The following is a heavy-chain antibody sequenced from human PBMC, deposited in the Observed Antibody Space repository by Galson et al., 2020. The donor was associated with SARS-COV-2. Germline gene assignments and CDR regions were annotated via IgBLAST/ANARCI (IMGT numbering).Heavy chain of an antibody. V-gene: IGHV3-21*01. D-gene: IGHD3-9*01. CDR1: GFTFSSYS. Sequence: GGSLRLPCAASGFTFSSYSMNWFRQAPGKGLEWVSSISSSSSYIYYADSVKGRFTISRANAKNSLYLQMNSLRAEDTAVYYCARDPYYDILTGYFVYWGQGTLVTVSS. CDR2: ISSSSSYI. J-gene: IGHJ4*02. CDR3: ARDPYYDILTGYFVY.